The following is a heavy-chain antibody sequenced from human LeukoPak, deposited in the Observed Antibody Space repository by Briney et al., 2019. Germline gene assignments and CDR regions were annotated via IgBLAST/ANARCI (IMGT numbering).Heavy chain of an antibody. Sequence: GGSLRLSCVASGFTFSSYWMHWVRQDPRKGLVWVSRINGDGRNINYADSVRGRFTISRDNAKNTLYLQMNSPRAEDTAVYYCARDAYCSGGSCYIYWGQGTPVTVSS. CDR2: INGDGRNI. J-gene: IGHJ4*02. CDR1: GFTFSSYW. CDR3: ARDAYCSGGSCYIY. D-gene: IGHD2-15*01. V-gene: IGHV3-74*01.